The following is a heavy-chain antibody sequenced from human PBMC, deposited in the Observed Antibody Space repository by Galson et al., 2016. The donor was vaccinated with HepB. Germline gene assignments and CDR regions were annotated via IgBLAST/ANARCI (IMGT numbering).Heavy chain of an antibody. D-gene: IGHD6-13*01. Sequence: QSGAEVKKPGSSVKVSCRASGGTFKNNAINWVRQAPGQGLEWVGGIIPVFGTTYYAQRFKARVTVTADKSTSIAYLELRSLRSDDTAVYYCARGPAAGESFDYWGQGTLVTVSS. CDR3: ARGPAAGESFDY. V-gene: IGHV1-69*06. CDR1: GGTFKNNA. J-gene: IGHJ4*02. CDR2: IIPVFGTT.